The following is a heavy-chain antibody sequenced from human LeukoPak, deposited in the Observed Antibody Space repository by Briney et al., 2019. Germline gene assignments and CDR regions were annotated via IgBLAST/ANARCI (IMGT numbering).Heavy chain of an antibody. V-gene: IGHV3-23*01. Sequence: GGSLRLSCAASGFTVSTNYMSWVRQAPGKGLEWVSAISGSGGGTYYADSVKGRFTISRDNSRNTLYLQMDSLRAEDTAVYYCAREVHGSGTLYLDYWGQGTLVTVSS. CDR2: ISGSGGGT. CDR1: GFTVSTNY. D-gene: IGHD3-10*01. CDR3: AREVHGSGTLYLDY. J-gene: IGHJ4*02.